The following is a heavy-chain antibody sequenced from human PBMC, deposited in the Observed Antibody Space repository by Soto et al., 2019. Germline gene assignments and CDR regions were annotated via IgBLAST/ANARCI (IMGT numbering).Heavy chain of an antibody. CDR1: GFTCRSYD. CDR3: AKATATGGGAFDI. CDR2: ILVGGST. J-gene: IGHJ3*02. D-gene: IGHD2-8*02. V-gene: IGHV3-23*01. Sequence: VGSLRLSCAASGFTCRSYDMSWVRQAPGKGLEWVSTILVGGSTHYPDSVKGRFTISRDNSKNTVFLQMNSLTAGDTAVYYCAKATATGGGAFDICGQGTMVTVSS.